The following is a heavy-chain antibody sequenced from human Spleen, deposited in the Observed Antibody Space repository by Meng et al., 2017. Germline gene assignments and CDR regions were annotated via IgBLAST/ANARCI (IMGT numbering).Heavy chain of an antibody. J-gene: IGHJ4*02. V-gene: IGHV7-4-1*02. D-gene: IGHD3-3*01. Sequence: QVQLVQSGTELKKPGASVKVSCGASGYTFTNYALKWVRQAPGQGLEWMGWINTNTGNPTYAQGFTGRFAFSLDTSVSTAYLQISSLKAEDTAVYYCARGFDFWSGYLNPFDYWGQGTLVTVSS. CDR3: ARGFDFWSGYLNPFDY. CDR2: INTNTGNP. CDR1: GYTFTNYA.